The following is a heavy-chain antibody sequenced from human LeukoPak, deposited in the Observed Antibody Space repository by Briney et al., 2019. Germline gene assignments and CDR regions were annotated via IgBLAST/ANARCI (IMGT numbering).Heavy chain of an antibody. CDR2: INHSGST. Sequence: PSETLSLTCAVYGGSFSGYYWSWIRQPPGKGLEWIGEINHSGSTNYNPSLTSRVTISVDTSKNQFSLKLSSVTAADTAVYYCARKPRYDFWSGRYFDYWGQGTLVTVSS. J-gene: IGHJ4*02. CDR3: ARKPRYDFWSGRYFDY. CDR1: GGSFSGYY. V-gene: IGHV4-34*01. D-gene: IGHD3-3*01.